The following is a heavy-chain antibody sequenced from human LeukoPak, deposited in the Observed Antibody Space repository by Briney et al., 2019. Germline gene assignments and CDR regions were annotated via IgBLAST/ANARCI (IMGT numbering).Heavy chain of an antibody. J-gene: IGHJ5*02. CDR3: ARNYGSGSWFDP. CDR2: IYYSWST. CDR1: GGSISSYY. D-gene: IGHD3-10*01. Sequence: SETLSLTCTVSGGSISSYYWSWIRQPPGKGLEWIGYIYYSWSTNYNPSLKSRVTISVDTSKNQCSLKLSSVTAADTAVYYCARNYGSGSWFDPWGQGTLVTVSS. V-gene: IGHV4-59*08.